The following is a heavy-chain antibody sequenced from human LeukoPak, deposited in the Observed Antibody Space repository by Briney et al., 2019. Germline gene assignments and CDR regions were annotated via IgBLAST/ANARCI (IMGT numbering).Heavy chain of an antibody. CDR2: ISSSLSST. D-gene: IGHD1-26*01. CDR3: AKDDRAGSQGAFDI. J-gene: IGHJ3*02. CDR1: GFTFSSFS. Sequence: GGSLRLSCVASGFTFSSFSMNWVRQAPGKGLEWVSSISSSLSSTYYADSVKGRFTISRDNAKNSLYLQMNSLRAEDTALYYCAKDDRAGSQGAFDIWGQGTMVTVSS. V-gene: IGHV3-21*04.